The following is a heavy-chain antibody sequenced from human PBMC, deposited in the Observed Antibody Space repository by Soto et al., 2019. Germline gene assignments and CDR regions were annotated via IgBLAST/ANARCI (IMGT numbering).Heavy chain of an antibody. CDR3: SRLNDYVEYFQH. J-gene: IGHJ1*01. Sequence: QLQLQESGPGLVKPSETLSLNCSVSGGSIRSSPYYWGWIRQPPGKGLEYIRSIFHSGSTYYNPSLQNRVTISVDTSKNKFSLQLNSVTTADTAVYYCSRLNDYVEYFQHWGQGALVTVSS. CDR2: IFHSGST. V-gene: IGHV4-39*01. CDR1: GGSIRSSPYY. D-gene: IGHD4-17*01.